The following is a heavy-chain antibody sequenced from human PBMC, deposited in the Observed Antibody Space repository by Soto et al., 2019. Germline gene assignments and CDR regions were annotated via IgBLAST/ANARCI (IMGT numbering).Heavy chain of an antibody. D-gene: IGHD6-6*01. Sequence: QVQLVQSGAEVKKPGSSVKVSCKASGGTFSSYAISWVRQAPGQGLEWMGGIIPIFGTANYAQKFQGRVKITADESTSTAYMGLNSLISEGTAVYYGAREYSSSSATWFDHWGQGTMVTVSS. CDR1: GGTFSSYA. J-gene: IGHJ5*01. CDR3: AREYSSSSATWFDH. CDR2: IIPIFGTA. V-gene: IGHV1-69*01.